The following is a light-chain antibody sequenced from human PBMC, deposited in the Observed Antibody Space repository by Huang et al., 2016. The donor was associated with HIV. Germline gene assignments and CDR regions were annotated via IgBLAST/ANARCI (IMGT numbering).Light chain of an antibody. CDR3: QQYYTYPRT. CDR2: AAS. J-gene: IGKJ1*01. Sequence: AIRITQSPSSLSASTGDRVTITCRASQGISSYLAWYQQEPGRAPRLLLYAASTLQSGVPSRFSGSGSGADFTLTISGLQSEDFATYYCQQYYTYPRTFGQGTKLEIK. V-gene: IGKV1-8*01. CDR1: QGISSY.